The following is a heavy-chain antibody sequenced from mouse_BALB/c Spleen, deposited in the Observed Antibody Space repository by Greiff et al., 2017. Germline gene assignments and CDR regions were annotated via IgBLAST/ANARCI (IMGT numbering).Heavy chain of an antibody. CDR2: IDPYNGGT. V-gene: IGHV1S135*01. CDR3: AREGNPGAMDY. Sequence: EVQLVESGPDLVKPGASVKLSCTASGYSFTDYNMYWVKQSHGKSLEWIGYIDPYNGGTSYNQKFKGKATLTVDKSSSTDFMHLNSLTSEDSAVYYYAREGNPGAMDYWGQGTSVTVSS. J-gene: IGHJ4*01. CDR1: GYSFTDYN.